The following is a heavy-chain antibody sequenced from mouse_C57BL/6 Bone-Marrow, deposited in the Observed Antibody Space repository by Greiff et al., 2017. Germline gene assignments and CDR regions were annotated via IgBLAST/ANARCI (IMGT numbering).Heavy chain of an antibody. CDR1: GYAFTNYL. J-gene: IGHJ4*01. CDR2: INPGSGGT. CDR3: ARYPEGYYGYYAMDD. Sequence: QVQLQQSGAELVRPGTSVKVSCKASGYAFTNYLIEWVKQRPGQGLEWIGVINPGSGGTNYNEKFKGKATLTADKSYSTAYMQLSSLTSEDSAVYFCARYPEGYYGYYAMDDWGQGTSVTVSS. D-gene: IGHD2-3*01. V-gene: IGHV1-54*01.